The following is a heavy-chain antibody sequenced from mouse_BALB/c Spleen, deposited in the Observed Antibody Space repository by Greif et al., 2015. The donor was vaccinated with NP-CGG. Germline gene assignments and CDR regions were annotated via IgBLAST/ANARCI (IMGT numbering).Heavy chain of an antibody. Sequence: VQLQESGAELVKPGASVKLSCKASGYTFTEYIIHWVKQRSGQGLEWIGWFYPGSGSIKYNEKFKDKATLTADKSSSTVYMELSRLTSEDSAVYFCARHEGPSYYGYGGGYYAMDYWGQGTSVTVSS. J-gene: IGHJ4*01. CDR1: GYTFTEYI. CDR2: FYPGSGSI. CDR3: ARHEGPSYYGYGGGYYAMDY. D-gene: IGHD1-2*01. V-gene: IGHV1-62-2*01.